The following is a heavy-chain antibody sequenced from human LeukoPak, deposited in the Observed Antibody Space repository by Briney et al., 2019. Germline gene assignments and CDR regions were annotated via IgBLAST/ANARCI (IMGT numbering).Heavy chain of an antibody. CDR1: GFTFSSYE. D-gene: IGHD3-10*01. CDR3: ARYTIELLWFGPLYYGMDV. J-gene: IGHJ6*02. Sequence: GGSLRLSCAASGFTFSSYEMNWVRQAPGKGLEWVSYISSSGSTIYYADSVKGRFTISRDNAKNSLYLQMNSLRAEDTAVYYCARYTIELLWFGPLYYGMDVWGQGTTVSVSS. V-gene: IGHV3-48*03. CDR2: ISSSGSTI.